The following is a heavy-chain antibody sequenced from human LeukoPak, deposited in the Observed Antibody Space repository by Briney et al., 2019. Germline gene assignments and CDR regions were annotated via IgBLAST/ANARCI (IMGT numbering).Heavy chain of an antibody. V-gene: IGHV3-30*02. CDR1: GFTFSSYG. Sequence: PGRSLRLSCAASGFTFSSYGMHWVRQAPGKGLEWVAFIRYDGSNKYYADSVKGRFTISRDNSKNTLYLQMNSLRAEDTAVYYCAKPVDSSSWCIDYWGQGTLVTVSS. CDR2: IRYDGSNK. D-gene: IGHD6-13*01. CDR3: AKPVDSSSWCIDY. J-gene: IGHJ4*02.